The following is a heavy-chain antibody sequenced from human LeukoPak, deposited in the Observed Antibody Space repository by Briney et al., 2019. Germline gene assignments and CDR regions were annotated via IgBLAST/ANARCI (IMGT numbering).Heavy chain of an antibody. J-gene: IGHJ4*02. D-gene: IGHD3-16*01. CDR3: ARQNYGNPDY. Sequence: PGGSLRLSCAASGFTYSSNWMHWVRQARAKGLVWVSRVSGDGSITYYADSVKGRFTMSRDNAKNTLYLQINSLRVEDTAVYYCARQNYGNPDYWGQGTLVTVSS. V-gene: IGHV3-74*01. CDR2: VSGDGSIT. CDR1: GFTYSSNW.